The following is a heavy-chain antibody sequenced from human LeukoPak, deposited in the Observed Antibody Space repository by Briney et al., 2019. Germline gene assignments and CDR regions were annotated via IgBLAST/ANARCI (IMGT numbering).Heavy chain of an antibody. D-gene: IGHD4-17*01. CDR2: MWYDGSNK. CDR3: ARDEVTTPRD. CDR1: GFTFSSYG. J-gene: IGHJ4*02. V-gene: IGHV3-33*01. Sequence: GRSLRLSCAASGFTFSSYGMHWVRQAPGKGLEWVAVMWYDGSNKYYADSVKGRFTISRDNSKNTLYLQMHSLRAEDAAVYYCARDEVTTPRDWGQGTLVTVSS.